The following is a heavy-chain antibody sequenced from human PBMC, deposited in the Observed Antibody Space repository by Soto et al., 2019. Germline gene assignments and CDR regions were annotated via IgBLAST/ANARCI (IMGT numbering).Heavy chain of an antibody. J-gene: IGHJ5*02. CDR3: AGDYYDSSGYSGWFDP. CDR2: ISYDGSNK. D-gene: IGHD3-22*01. CDR1: GFTFSSYA. Sequence: QVQLVESGGGVVQPGRSLRLSCAASGFTFSSYAMHWVRQAPGKGLEWVAVISYDGSNKYYADSVKGRFTISRDNSKKTLYLQMNSLRAEDTAVYYCAGDYYDSSGYSGWFDPWCQGTLVTVSS. V-gene: IGHV3-30-3*01.